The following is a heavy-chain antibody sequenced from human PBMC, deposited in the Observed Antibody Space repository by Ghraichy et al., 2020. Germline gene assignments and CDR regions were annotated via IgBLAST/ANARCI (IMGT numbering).Heavy chain of an antibody. D-gene: IGHD2/OR15-2a*01. J-gene: IGHJ4*02. CDR1: GGSISSSSYY. V-gene: IGHV4-39*02. CDR3: ARGPRTLGPHFDC. CDR2: MYYSGTT. Sequence: SQTLSLTCTVSGGSISSSSYYWGWIRQPPGKGLEWIGSMYYSGTTYYDPSLKSRVTISVDTSKNQISLNLTSVTAADTAVYYCARGPRTLGPHFDCWGQGTLVTVSS.